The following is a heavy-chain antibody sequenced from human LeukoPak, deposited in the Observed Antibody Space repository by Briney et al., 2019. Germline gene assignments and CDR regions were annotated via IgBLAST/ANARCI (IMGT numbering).Heavy chain of an antibody. V-gene: IGHV3-7*05. D-gene: IGHD3-10*01. CDR1: GFSFSDYY. Sequence: PGGSLRLSCAASGFSFSDYYMSWIRQAPGKGLEWVANIDQNGSEKYFVDSVKGRFTISRDNAKNSLYLQMNSLRAEDTAVYYCVTGVYYFDYWGQGTLVTVSS. J-gene: IGHJ4*02. CDR2: IDQNGSEK. CDR3: VTGVYYFDY.